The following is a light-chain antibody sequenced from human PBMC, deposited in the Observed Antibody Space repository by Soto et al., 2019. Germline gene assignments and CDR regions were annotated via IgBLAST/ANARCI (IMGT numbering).Light chain of an antibody. CDR2: GNS. V-gene: IGLV1-40*01. J-gene: IGLJ1*01. CDR3: QSYDSSLSFYV. Sequence: QLVLTQPPSVSGAPGQRVTISCTGSSSNIGAGYDVHWYQQLPGTAPKLLIYGNSNRPSGVPDRFSGSKSGTSASLAITGLQAEDEADYYCQSYDSSLSFYVFGTGTKVTVL. CDR1: SSNIGAGYD.